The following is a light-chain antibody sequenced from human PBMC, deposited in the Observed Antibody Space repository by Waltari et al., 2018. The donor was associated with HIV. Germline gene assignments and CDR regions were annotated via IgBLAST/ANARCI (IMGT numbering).Light chain of an antibody. J-gene: IGLJ3*02. CDR1: SRHSSYA. V-gene: IGLV4-69*01. Sequence: QLVVTQSPSASASLGASVKFTCTLSSRHSSYAIAWHQQPPEEAPRYLMKLNSDGSYIRWDGNPDRFSGSSAGAERYLTISSLQSGEEADYYCQTWGTGIQVFGGGTKLTVL. CDR3: QTWGTGIQV. CDR2: LNSDGSY.